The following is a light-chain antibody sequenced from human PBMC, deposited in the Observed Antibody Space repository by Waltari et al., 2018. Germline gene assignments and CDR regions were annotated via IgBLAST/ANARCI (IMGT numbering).Light chain of an antibody. Sequence: EIVLTHSPGTLSLSPRERATLSCRASQSVSRTLAWYQQKPGQAPSLLIYAASPRATGIPDRFSGSGSGTDFSLTISRLEPEDFAVYYCQHYVRLPATFGQGTKVEIK. J-gene: IGKJ1*01. CDR1: QSVSRT. CDR3: QHYVRLPAT. CDR2: AAS. V-gene: IGKV3-20*01.